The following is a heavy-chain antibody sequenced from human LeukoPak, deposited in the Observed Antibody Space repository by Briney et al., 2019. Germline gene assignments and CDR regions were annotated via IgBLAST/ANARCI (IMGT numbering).Heavy chain of an antibody. D-gene: IGHD6-6*01. CDR1: GFTFSSYW. CDR3: ARDSLARPLGY. CDR2: INHNGNVN. J-gene: IGHJ4*02. Sequence: PGGSLRLSCAASGFTFSSYWMNWARQAPGKGLEWVASINHNGNVNYYVDSVKGRFTISRDNAKNSLYLQMSNLRAEDTAVYYCARDSLARPLGYWGQGTLVTVSS. V-gene: IGHV3-7*03.